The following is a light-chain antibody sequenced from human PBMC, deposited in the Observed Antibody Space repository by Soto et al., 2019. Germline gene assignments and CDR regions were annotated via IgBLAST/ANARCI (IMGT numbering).Light chain of an antibody. CDR2: GAS. CDR3: QQYSHLIT. J-gene: IGKJ5*01. V-gene: IGKV3D-15*01. CDR1: QSVSSN. Sequence: EIVMTQSPPTLSVSPGERATRSCRASQSVSSNLAWYQQKPGQAPRLLIYGASTRATGIPARFSGSGSGTDFTFTISCLQPEDIATYYCQQYSHLITFGQGTRLEI.